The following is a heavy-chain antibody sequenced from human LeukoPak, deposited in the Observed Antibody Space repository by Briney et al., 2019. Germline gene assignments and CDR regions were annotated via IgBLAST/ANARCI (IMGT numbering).Heavy chain of an antibody. D-gene: IGHD3-10*01. Sequence: GRSLRLSCAASGFTFSSYAMHWVHQAPGKGLEWVAVISYDGSNKYYADSVKGRFTISRDNSKNTLCLQMNSLRAEDTAVYYCARVGFGESPFDYWGQGTLVTVSS. CDR2: ISYDGSNK. J-gene: IGHJ4*02. CDR1: GFTFSSYA. CDR3: ARVGFGESPFDY. V-gene: IGHV3-30*04.